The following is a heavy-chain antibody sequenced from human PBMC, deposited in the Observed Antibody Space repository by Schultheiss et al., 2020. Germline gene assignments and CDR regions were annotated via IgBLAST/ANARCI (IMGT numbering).Heavy chain of an antibody. J-gene: IGHJ4*02. CDR3: AKGELLWFGESFDY. CDR2: ISGSGGST. V-gene: IGHV3-23*01. Sequence: GESLRLSCAASGFTFSGSAMHWVRQASGKGLEWVSAISGSGGSTYYADSVKGRFTISRDNSKNTLYLQMNSLRAEDTAVYYCAKGELLWFGESFDYWGQGSLVTVSS. CDR1: GFTFSGSA. D-gene: IGHD3-10*01.